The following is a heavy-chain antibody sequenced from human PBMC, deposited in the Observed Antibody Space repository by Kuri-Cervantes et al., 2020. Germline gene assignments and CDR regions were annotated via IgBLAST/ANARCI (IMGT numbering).Heavy chain of an antibody. CDR3: TTFDL. CDR1: GFSLNNTW. Sequence: GESLKISCAASGFSLNNTWMTWVRQAPGKGLEWVGRIKSKTDGGTTDYAAPVKGRFIISRDDSKNTIYLQMNSLKTEDTALYYCTTFDLWGQGTLVTVSS. J-gene: IGHJ4*02. V-gene: IGHV3-15*01. CDR2: IKSKTDGGTT.